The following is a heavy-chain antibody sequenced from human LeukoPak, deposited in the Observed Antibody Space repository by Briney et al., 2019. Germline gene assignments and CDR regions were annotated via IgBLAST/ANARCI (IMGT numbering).Heavy chain of an antibody. J-gene: IGHJ4*02. CDR3: ATEHRHCASTSCYGGY. V-gene: IGHV1-2*02. D-gene: IGHD2-2*01. CDR1: GYTFTGYY. CDR2: IYANSGGT. Sequence: ASVKVSCKASGYTFTGYYMHWVRQAPGQGLEWMGWIYANSGGTNYAQRFQGRVTMTRDTSISTAYMELSNLRSDDTAVYYCATEHRHCASTSCYGGYWGQGTLATVSS.